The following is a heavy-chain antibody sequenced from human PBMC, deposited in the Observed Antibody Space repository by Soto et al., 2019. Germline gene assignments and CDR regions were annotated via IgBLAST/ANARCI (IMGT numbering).Heavy chain of an antibody. CDR1: GGTFSSYA. J-gene: IGHJ5*02. D-gene: IGHD4-17*01. V-gene: IGHV1-69*19. CDR2: IIPIFGTA. CDR3: AVKIDYGDFNWFDP. Sequence: QVQLVQSGAEVKKPGSSVKVSCKASGGTFSSYAISWVRQAPGQGLEWMGGIIPIFGTANYAQKFQGRVTITADASTTTAYMELSSLRSEDTAVYYCAVKIDYGDFNWFDPWGQGTLVTVSS.